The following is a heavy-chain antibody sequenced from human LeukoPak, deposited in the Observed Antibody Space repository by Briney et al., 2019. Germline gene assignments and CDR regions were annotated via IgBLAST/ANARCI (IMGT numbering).Heavy chain of an antibody. Sequence: PGESLKIACKGSGYNFTTYWIGWVRQMPGKGLEWMGIIYPGDSDTRYSPSFQGQVTISADKSIRTAYLQWSSLKASDTAMYYCARTSIAVAGTLLDYWSQGTLVTVSS. J-gene: IGHJ4*02. D-gene: IGHD6-19*01. CDR1: GYNFTTYW. CDR2: IYPGDSDT. CDR3: ARTSIAVAGTLLDY. V-gene: IGHV5-51*01.